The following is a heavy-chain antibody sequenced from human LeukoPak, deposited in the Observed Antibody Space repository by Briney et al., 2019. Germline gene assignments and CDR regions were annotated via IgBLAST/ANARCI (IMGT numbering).Heavy chain of an antibody. Sequence: SETLSLTCSVSGGSISSGGYYWSWIRQHPGKGLEWIGYIYYCGSTYYNPSLKSRVTISVDTSKNQFSLKLSSVTAADTAVYYCARDKLYYYGMDVWGQGTTDTVSS. CDR1: GGSISSGGYY. V-gene: IGHV4-31*03. CDR3: ARDKLYYYGMDV. CDR2: IYYCGST. J-gene: IGHJ6*02.